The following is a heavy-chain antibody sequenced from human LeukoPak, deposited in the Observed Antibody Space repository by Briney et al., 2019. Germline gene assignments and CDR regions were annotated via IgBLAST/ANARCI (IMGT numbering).Heavy chain of an antibody. D-gene: IGHD5-12*01. J-gene: IGHJ4*02. Sequence: SETLSLTCAVYGGSFSGYYWSWIRQPPGKGLEWIGEINHSGSTNYNPSLKSRVTISVDTSKNQFSLKLSSVTAADTAVYYCARDWLEMATITLDYWGQGTLVTVSS. CDR1: GGSFSGYY. V-gene: IGHV4-34*01. CDR3: ARDWLEMATITLDY. CDR2: INHSGST.